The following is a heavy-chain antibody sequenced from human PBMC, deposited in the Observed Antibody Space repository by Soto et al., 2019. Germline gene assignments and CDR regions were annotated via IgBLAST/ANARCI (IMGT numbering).Heavy chain of an antibody. J-gene: IGHJ6*03. CDR2: IVVGSGNT. D-gene: IGHD3-16*02. Sequence: SVKVSCKASGFTFTSSAMQWVRQARGQRLEWIGWIVVGSGNTNYAQKFQERVTITRDMSTSTAYMELSSLRSEDTAVYYCAAIPYYDYIWGSYRRRNYYYYMDVWG. V-gene: IGHV1-58*02. CDR3: AAIPYYDYIWGSYRRRNYYYYMDV. CDR1: GFTFTSSA.